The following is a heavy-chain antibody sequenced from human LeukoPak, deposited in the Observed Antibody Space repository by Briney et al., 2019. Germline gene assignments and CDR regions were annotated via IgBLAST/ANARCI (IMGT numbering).Heavy chain of an antibody. V-gene: IGHV3-21*01. CDR1: GFTFSSYS. CDR3: ARAIRICGGDCVNGSPDAFDI. Sequence: GGSLRLSCAASGFTFSSYSMNWVRQAPVKGLEWVSSISSSSSYIYYADSVKGRFTISRDNAKNSLYLQMNSLRAEDTAVYYCARAIRICGGDCVNGSPDAFDIWGQGTMVTVSS. J-gene: IGHJ3*02. CDR2: ISSSSSYI. D-gene: IGHD2-21*02.